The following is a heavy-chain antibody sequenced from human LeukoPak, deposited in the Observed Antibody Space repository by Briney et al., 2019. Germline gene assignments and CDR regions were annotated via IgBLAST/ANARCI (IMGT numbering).Heavy chain of an antibody. CDR2: IYYSGST. Sequence: PSETLSLTCTVSGGSISSSSYYWGWICQPPGKGLEWIGSIYYSGSTYYNPSLKSRVTISVDTSKNQFSLKLSSVTAADTAVYYCASPDRRDFWSGYSDYWYFDLWGRGTLVTVSS. V-gene: IGHV4-39*01. CDR3: ASPDRRDFWSGYSDYWYFDL. CDR1: GGSISSSSYY. J-gene: IGHJ2*01. D-gene: IGHD3-3*01.